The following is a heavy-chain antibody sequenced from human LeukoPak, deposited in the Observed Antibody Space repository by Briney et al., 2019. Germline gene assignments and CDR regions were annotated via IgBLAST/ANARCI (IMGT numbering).Heavy chain of an antibody. CDR3: ARQLGYCSDGSCYFDY. Sequence: GGSLRLSCAASGFTFCNYAMSWVRQAPGGGREWGAAISGRGGRTYYADSGKGRFTISRDKSKNTLHLQMNSQRAEDTAVYHCARQLGYCSDGSCYFDYWGQGTLVTVSS. V-gene: IGHV3-23*01. J-gene: IGHJ4*02. CDR2: ISGRGGRT. CDR1: GFTFCNYA. D-gene: IGHD2-15*01.